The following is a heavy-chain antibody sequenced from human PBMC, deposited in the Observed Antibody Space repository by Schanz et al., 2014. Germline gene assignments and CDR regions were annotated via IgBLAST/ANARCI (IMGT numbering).Heavy chain of an antibody. CDR3: ARDLSGSFCFDY. V-gene: IGHV4-4*02. D-gene: IGHD1-26*01. J-gene: IGHJ4*02. CDR2: IYHSGTT. Sequence: QVQLQESGPGLVKPSGTLSLTCAVSGGSISSSNWWSWVRQPPGKGLEWIGEIYHSGTTNYNPSLKSRVTISVEKSKNQFPLRLSSVTAADTAVYYCARDLSGSFCFDYWGQGTLVTVSS. CDR1: GGSISSSNW.